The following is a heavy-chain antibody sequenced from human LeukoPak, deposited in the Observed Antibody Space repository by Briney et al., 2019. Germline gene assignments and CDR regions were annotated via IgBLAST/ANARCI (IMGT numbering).Heavy chain of an antibody. V-gene: IGHV3-74*01. Sequence: PGVSLRLSCAASGFTFSSYWMHWVRQAPGKGLVWVSRINSDGSSTSYADSVKGRFTISRDNAKNSLYLQMNSLRAEDTALYYCAKDTTGYDYVWGSYRSTLWGQGTLVTVSS. D-gene: IGHD3-16*02. CDR3: AKDTTGYDYVWGSYRSTL. CDR1: GFTFSSYW. CDR2: INSDGSST. J-gene: IGHJ4*02.